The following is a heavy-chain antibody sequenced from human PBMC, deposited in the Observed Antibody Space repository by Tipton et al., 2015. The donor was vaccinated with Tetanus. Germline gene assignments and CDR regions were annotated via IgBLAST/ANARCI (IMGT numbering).Heavy chain of an antibody. CDR1: GGSFSGYY. CDR2: INHSGST. J-gene: IGHJ6*02. D-gene: IGHD3-22*01. V-gene: IGHV4-34*01. Sequence: TLSLTCAVYGGSFSGYYWSWIRQPPGKGLEWIGEINHSGSTNYNPSLKSRVTISVDTSKNQFSLKVSSVTAADTAVYYCVRDDYYDGRGLYYYGLDVWGQGTTVTVSS. CDR3: VRDDYYDGRGLYYYGLDV.